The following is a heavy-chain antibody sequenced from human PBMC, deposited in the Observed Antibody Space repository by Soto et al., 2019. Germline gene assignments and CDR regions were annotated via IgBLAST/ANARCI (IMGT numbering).Heavy chain of an antibody. CDR3: AKDVVVVPAARDFLDY. V-gene: IGHV3-23*01. J-gene: IGHJ4*02. CDR2: ISGNDGST. Sequence: EVQLLETGGGLVQPGGSLRLSCAASGFTFSSYAMSWVRQAPGQGLEWVSAISGNDGSTYYADSVQGRFTSSRDNSKNTLYLQMKTLKVEDTAVYYCAKDVVVVPAARDFLDYWGQGTLVTVSS. CDR1: GFTFSSYA. D-gene: IGHD2-2*01.